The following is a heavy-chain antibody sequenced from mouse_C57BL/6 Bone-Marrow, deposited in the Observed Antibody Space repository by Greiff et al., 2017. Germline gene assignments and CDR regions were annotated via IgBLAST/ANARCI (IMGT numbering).Heavy chain of an antibody. Sequence: EVQLQQSGPVLVKPGASVKMSCKASGYTFTDYYMNWVKQSHGKSLEWIGVINPYNGGTSYNQKFKGKATLTVDKSSSTAYMELNSLTSEDSAVYYCARYPFITTVVAPHFDVWGTGTTVTVSS. D-gene: IGHD1-1*01. J-gene: IGHJ1*03. CDR3: ARYPFITTVVAPHFDV. V-gene: IGHV1-19*01. CDR2: INPYNGGT. CDR1: GYTFTDYY.